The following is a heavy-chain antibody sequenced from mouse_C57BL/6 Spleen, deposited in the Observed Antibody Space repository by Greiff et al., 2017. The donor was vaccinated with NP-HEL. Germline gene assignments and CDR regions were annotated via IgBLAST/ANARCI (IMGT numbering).Heavy chain of an antibody. D-gene: IGHD2-3*01. CDR3: ARCDGYYNYFDY. Sequence: EVQLQESGPGLVKPSQSLSLTCSVTGYSITSGYYWNWIRQSPGNKLEWMGYISYDGSNNYNPSLKNRISITRDTSKNQFFLKLNSVTTEDTATYYCARCDGYYNYFDYWGQGTTLTVSS. CDR1: GYSITSGYY. CDR2: ISYDGSN. V-gene: IGHV3-6*01. J-gene: IGHJ2*01.